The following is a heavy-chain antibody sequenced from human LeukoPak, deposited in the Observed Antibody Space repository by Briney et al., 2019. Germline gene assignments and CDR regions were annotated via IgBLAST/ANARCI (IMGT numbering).Heavy chain of an antibody. Sequence: ASVKVSCKASGYTFTSYGISWVRQAPGQGLEWMGWISTYNGNTNYAQKLQGRVTMATDTSTSTAYMDLRSLRSDDTAVYYCARDLHRVVVRGVPHYYYYMDVWGKGTTVTISS. J-gene: IGHJ6*03. D-gene: IGHD3-10*01. CDR2: ISTYNGNT. CDR1: GYTFTSYG. V-gene: IGHV1-18*01. CDR3: ARDLHRVVVRGVPHYYYYMDV.